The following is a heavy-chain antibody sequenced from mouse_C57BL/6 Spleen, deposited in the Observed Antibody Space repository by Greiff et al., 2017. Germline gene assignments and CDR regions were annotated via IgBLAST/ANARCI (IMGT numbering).Heavy chain of an antibody. CDR3: ALFITTVVAGDYFDY. CDR1: GYTFTSYW. CDR2: INPSSGYT. V-gene: IGHV1-7*01. D-gene: IGHD1-1*01. Sequence: VQLQQSGAELAKPGASVKLSCKASGYTFTSYWMHWVKQRPGQGLEWIRYINPSSGYTKYNQKFKDKATLTADKSSSTAYMQLSSLTYEDSAVYYCALFITTVVAGDYFDYWGQGTTLTVSS. J-gene: IGHJ2*01.